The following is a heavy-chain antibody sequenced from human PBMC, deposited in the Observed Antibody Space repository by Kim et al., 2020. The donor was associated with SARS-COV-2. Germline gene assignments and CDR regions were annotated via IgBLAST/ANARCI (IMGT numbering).Heavy chain of an antibody. V-gene: IGHV4-59*01. D-gene: IGHD5-18*01. J-gene: IGHJ4*02. CDR1: GGSISSYY. CDR2: IYYSGST. CDR3: ARGKAMVLGY. Sequence: SETLSLTCTVSGGSISSYYWSWIRQPPGKGLEWIGYIYYSGSTNYNLSLKSRVTISVDTSKNQFSLKLSSVTAADTAVYYCARGKAMVLGYWGQGTLVTVSS.